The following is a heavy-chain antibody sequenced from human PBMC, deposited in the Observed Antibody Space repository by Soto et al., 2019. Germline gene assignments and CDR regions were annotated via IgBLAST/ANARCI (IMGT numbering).Heavy chain of an antibody. V-gene: IGHV3-30-3*01. CDR1: GFTFSSYA. J-gene: IGHJ3*02. CDR2: ISYDGSNK. Sequence: QVQLVESGGGVVQPGRSPRLSCAASGFTFSSYAMHWVRQAPGKGLEWVAVISYDGSNKYYADSVKGRFTISRDNSKNTLYLQMNSLRAEDTAVYYCARVVIGAFDIWGQGTMVTVSS. D-gene: IGHD3-22*01. CDR3: ARVVIGAFDI.